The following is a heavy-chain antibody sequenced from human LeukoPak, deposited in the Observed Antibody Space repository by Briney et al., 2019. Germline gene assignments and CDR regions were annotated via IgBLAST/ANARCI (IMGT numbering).Heavy chain of an antibody. D-gene: IGHD6-13*01. V-gene: IGHV3-13*01. J-gene: IGHJ4*02. CDR1: EFTFSSYD. CDR3: ARAKMPGIQAAGRVNYFDS. Sequence: GGSLRLSCAASEFTFSSYDMHWVRQVTGKGLEWVSTIDTAGNTWYPDSVKGRFTISRENAKNSLSLQMNSLRVGDTAVYYCARAKMPGIQAAGRVNYFDSWGQGTLVTVSS. CDR2: IDTAGNT.